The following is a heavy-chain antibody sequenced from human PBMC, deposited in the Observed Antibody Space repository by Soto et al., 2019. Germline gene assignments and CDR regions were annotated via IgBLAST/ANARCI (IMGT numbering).Heavy chain of an antibody. Sequence: PSEPKSHTCTVSGGALNNGNYYWSWIRQVPGKGLEWIGHIYVTGAVDYNPSLRDRITISQDTSERQFSLNLRLVTAADTAVFFFPGLRIITNSSTGSALWGKGTSVPV. J-gene: IGHJ6*03. D-gene: IGHD6-13*01. CDR1: GGALNNGNYY. V-gene: IGHV4-31*06. CDR3: PGLRIITNSSTGSAL. CDR2: IYVTGAV.